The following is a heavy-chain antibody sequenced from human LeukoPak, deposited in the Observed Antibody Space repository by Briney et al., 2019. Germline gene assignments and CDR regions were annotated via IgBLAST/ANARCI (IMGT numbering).Heavy chain of an antibody. CDR2: IYSGGST. V-gene: IGHV3-53*01. J-gene: IGHJ3*02. CDR1: GFTVSSNY. CDR3: ARSYGDYDAFDI. D-gene: IGHD4-17*01. Sequence: GGSLRLSSAASGFTVSSNYMSWVRQAPGKGLEWVSVIYSGGSTYYADSVKGRFTISRDNSKNTLYLQMNSLRAEDTAVYYCARSYGDYDAFDIWGQGTMVTASS.